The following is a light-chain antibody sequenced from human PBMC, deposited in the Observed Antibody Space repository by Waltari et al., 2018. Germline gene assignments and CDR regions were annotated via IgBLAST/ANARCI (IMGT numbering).Light chain of an antibody. J-gene: IGLJ2*01. CDR3: LVWHSTIDHQGV. CDR1: NIGSKS. CDR2: YDS. V-gene: IGLV3-21*04. Sequence: SYVVTQSPSVSVAPGETARITCGGDNIGSKSVHLYQQRPGQAPVLVISYDSDRPSGIPERFSGSNSGNTATLTISWVKAEDEADYYCLVWHSTIDHQGVFGGGTKLTVL.